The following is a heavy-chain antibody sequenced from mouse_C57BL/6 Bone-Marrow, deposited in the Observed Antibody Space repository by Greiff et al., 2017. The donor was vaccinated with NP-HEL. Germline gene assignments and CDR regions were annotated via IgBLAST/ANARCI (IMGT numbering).Heavy chain of an antibody. CDR1: GYTFTSYG. D-gene: IGHD2-1*01. CDR3: ARRIYSWFAY. J-gene: IGHJ3*01. V-gene: IGHV1-81*01. Sequence: VHLVESGAELARPGASVKLSCKASGYTFTSYGISWVKQRTGQGLEWIGEIYPRSGNTYYNEKFKGKATLTADKSSSTAYMELRSLTSEDSAVYFCARRIYSWFAYWGQGTLVTVSA. CDR2: IYPRSGNT.